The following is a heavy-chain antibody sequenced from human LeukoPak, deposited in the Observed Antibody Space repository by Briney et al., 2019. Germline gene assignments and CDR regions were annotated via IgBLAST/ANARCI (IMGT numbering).Heavy chain of an antibody. CDR3: ARISRPAAINSFDY. D-gene: IGHD2-2*01. CDR2: ISSSGSTI. CDR1: GFTFSSYT. V-gene: IGHV3-48*04. J-gene: IGHJ4*02. Sequence: GGSLRLSCAASGFTFSSYTMNWVRQAPGKGLEWISYISSSGSTIYYADSVKGRFTISRDNAKNSLYLQMNSLRAEDTAVYYCARISRPAAINSFDYWGQGTLVTVSS.